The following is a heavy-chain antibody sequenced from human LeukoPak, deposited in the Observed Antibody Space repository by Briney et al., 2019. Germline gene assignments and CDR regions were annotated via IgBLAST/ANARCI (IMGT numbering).Heavy chain of an antibody. D-gene: IGHD1-26*01. CDR2: INQGGSDK. J-gene: IGHJ4*02. CDR3: VRESRSGSYSGY. CDR1: GFTFSSYW. V-gene: IGHV3-7*01. Sequence: GGSLRLSCAASGFTFSSYWMSWVRQAPGKGLEWVANINQGGSDKHYVDSRFTISRDNANNSLYLQMNSLRAEDTAVYYCVRESRSGSYSGYWGRGTLVTVSS.